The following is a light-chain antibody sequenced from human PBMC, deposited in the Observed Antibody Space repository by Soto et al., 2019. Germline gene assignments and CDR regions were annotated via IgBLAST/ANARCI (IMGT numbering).Light chain of an antibody. CDR2: DTS. CDR3: CPPYGGVWV. CDR1: TGAVTSGHY. Sequence: QTVVTQEPSLTVSPGGTVTLTCGSSTGAVTSGHYPYWFQQKPGQAPRTLIYDTSNKHSWTPARFSGSLLGGKAALTLSGAQLGEGADFSCCPPYGGVWVLGGGTKLP. J-gene: IGLJ3*02. V-gene: IGLV7-46*01.